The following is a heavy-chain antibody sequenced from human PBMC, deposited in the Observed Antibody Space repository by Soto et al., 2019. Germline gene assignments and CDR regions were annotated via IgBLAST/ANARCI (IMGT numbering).Heavy chain of an antibody. D-gene: IGHD3-10*01. CDR3: TTDTVSYYGSGSYYYYDGMDV. J-gene: IGHJ6*02. CDR1: GFTFSNAW. V-gene: IGHV3-15*07. Sequence: EVQLVESGGGLVKPGGSLRLSCAASGFTFSNAWMNWVRQAPGKGLEWVGRIKSKTDGGTTDYAAPVKGRFTISRDNSKNTLSLQMNRLKTEDTAVYYCTTDTVSYYGSGSYYYYDGMDVWGQATTVTVSS. CDR2: IKSKTDGGTT.